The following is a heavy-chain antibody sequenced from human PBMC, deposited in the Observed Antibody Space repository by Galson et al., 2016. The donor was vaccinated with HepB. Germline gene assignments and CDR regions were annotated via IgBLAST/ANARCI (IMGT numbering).Heavy chain of an antibody. J-gene: IGHJ2*01. D-gene: IGHD6-19*01. Sequence: SLRLSCAASGFTFSSNGMSWVRQAPGKGLEWVSCVSGSGTLTYYADSVKGRFTISRDNSKNTLNLQMNSLRAEDTAVYYCAKIAVTGTWYFDLWGRGAPVSVSS. CDR3: AKIAVTGTWYFDL. CDR1: GFTFSSNG. V-gene: IGHV3-23*01. CDR2: VSGSGTLT.